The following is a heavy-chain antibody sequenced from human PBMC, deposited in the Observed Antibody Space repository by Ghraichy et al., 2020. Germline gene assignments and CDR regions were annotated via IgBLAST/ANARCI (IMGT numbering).Heavy chain of an antibody. CDR2: IYYSGST. D-gene: IGHD4-17*01. CDR3: ARDRMERGDYGDPPNWFDP. J-gene: IGHJ5*02. V-gene: IGHV4-39*07. Sequence: SETLSLTCTLYGSSLNSSRYYSGWIRQPPGKEMEWIGSIYYSGSTNYNPSLKSRVTISVDTSKNQFSLNLNSVTAADTAVYYCARDRMERGDYGDPPNWFDPWGQGTLVTVSS. CDR1: GSSLNSSRYY.